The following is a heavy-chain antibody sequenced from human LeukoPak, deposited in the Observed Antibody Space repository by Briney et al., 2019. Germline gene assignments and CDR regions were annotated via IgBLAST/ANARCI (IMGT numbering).Heavy chain of an antibody. CDR2: INHSGST. D-gene: IGHD3-9*01. CDR1: GGSFSGYY. J-gene: IGHJ4*02. V-gene: IGHV4-34*01. Sequence: SETLSLTCAVYGGSFSGYYWSWIRQPPGKGLEWIGEINHSGSTNYNPSLKSRVTISVDTSKNQFSLKLSSVTAADTAVYYCARGQSSCYDILTGYFQEENYFDYWGQGTLVTVSS. CDR3: ARGQSSCYDILTGYFQEENYFDY.